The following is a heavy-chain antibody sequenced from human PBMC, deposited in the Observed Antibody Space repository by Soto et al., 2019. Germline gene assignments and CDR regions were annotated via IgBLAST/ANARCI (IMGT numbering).Heavy chain of an antibody. CDR3: ARVPCLYCSSTSCFYYYMDV. D-gene: IGHD2-2*01. CDR1: GYTFTSYY. V-gene: IGHV1-46*01. J-gene: IGHJ6*03. Sequence: GASVKVSCKASGYTFTSYYMHWVRQAPGQGLEWMGGIIPIFGTANYAQKFQGRVTMTTDTSTSTAYMELRSLRSDDTAVYYCARVPCLYCSSTSCFYYYMDVWGKGTTVTVS. CDR2: IIPIFGTA.